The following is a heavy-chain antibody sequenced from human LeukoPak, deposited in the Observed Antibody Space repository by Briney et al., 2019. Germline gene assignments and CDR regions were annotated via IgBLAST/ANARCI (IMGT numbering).Heavy chain of an antibody. J-gene: IGHJ4*02. Sequence: SETLSLTCTVSGDSIGSYYWGWMRQTPGKGLEWIGFISHSGSTNYNPSLKSRVTISADTSKNQFSLNLSSVTAADTAMYYCARHRLIVAGTGTFDYWGQGTLVTVSS. D-gene: IGHD6-13*01. CDR1: GDSIGSYY. CDR2: ISHSGST. V-gene: IGHV4-59*08. CDR3: ARHRLIVAGTGTFDY.